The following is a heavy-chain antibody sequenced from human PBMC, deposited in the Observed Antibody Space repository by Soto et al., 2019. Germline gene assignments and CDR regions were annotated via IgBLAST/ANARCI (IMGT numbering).Heavy chain of an antibody. V-gene: IGHV1-69*13. D-gene: IGHD1-26*01. CDR2: IIPIFGTA. Sequence: SVKVSCKASGGTFSSYAISWVRQAPGQGLEWMGGIIPIFGTANYAQKFQSRVTITADESTSTAYMELSSLRSEDTAVYYCARALRESGSYGLYYYYGMDVWGQGTTVTVSS. CDR1: GGTFSSYA. J-gene: IGHJ6*02. CDR3: ARALRESGSYGLYYYYGMDV.